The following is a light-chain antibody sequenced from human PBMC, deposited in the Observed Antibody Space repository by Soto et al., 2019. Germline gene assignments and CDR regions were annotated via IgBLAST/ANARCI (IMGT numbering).Light chain of an antibody. V-gene: IGKV1-5*01. CDR3: QQYYNHSPYT. J-gene: IGKJ2*01. CDR2: DAS. CDR1: QNIGNY. Sequence: DIQMTQSPSTLSASVRDRVTITCRASQNIGNYLAWYQQKPGKAPKVLIYDASNLEIGVPSRFSGSGSGTEFTLTISGLQPDDFATYYCQQYYNHSPYTFGQGTK.